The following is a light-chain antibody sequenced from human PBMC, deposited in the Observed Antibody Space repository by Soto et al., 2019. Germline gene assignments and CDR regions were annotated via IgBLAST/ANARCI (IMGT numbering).Light chain of an antibody. CDR2: GAS. Sequence: EIVLTQSAGTLSLSPGERATLSCRAGQSVSSSYLAWYQQKPGQAPRLLIYGASSRATGIPDRFSGSGSGTDFTLTICGLDPEDFAVYYCQHPTFGRGTKVEIK. J-gene: IGKJ1*01. CDR3: QHPT. CDR1: QSVSSSY. V-gene: IGKV3-20*01.